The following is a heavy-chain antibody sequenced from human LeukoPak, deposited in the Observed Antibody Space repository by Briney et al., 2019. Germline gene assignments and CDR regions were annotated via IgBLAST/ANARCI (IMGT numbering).Heavy chain of an antibody. D-gene: IGHD6-6*01. CDR3: ARGRLVFDP. Sequence: GGSLRLSCEASGFTFSDYYMSWSRQAPGKGLEWVSYISESSSHTTYAYSVKGRFTISRDNAKNSQYLQMSSLRAEDTAVYYCARGRLVFDPWGQGTLVTVSS. CDR2: ISESSSHT. V-gene: IGHV3-11*05. CDR1: GFTFSDYY. J-gene: IGHJ5*02.